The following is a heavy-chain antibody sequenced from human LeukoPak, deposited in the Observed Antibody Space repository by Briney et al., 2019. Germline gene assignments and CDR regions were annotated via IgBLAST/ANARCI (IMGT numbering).Heavy chain of an antibody. Sequence: GGSLRLSCAASGFTFSDYYMSWIRQAPGKGLEWVSYISSSGSTIYYADSVKGRFTISRDNAKNSLYLQMNSLRAEDTAVYYCARGMGYCSGGSCYSGGYYYYYYMDVWGKGTTVTVSS. CDR2: ISSSGSTI. D-gene: IGHD2-15*01. V-gene: IGHV3-11*01. CDR1: GFTFSDYY. J-gene: IGHJ6*03. CDR3: ARGMGYCSGGSCYSGGYYYYYYMDV.